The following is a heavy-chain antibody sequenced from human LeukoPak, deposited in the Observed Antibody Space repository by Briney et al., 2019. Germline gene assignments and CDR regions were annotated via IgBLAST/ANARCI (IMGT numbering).Heavy chain of an antibody. CDR2: IYTSGST. Sequence: SETLSLTCTVSGASISSYYWNWIRQPAGEGLEWIGRIYTSGSTNYNPSLKSRVTMSVDTSKNQFSLKLSSVTAADTAVYYCARDRGYSYGPYYFDYWGQGTLVTVSS. CDR3: ARDRGYSYGPYYFDY. CDR1: GASISSYY. D-gene: IGHD5-18*01. J-gene: IGHJ4*02. V-gene: IGHV4-4*07.